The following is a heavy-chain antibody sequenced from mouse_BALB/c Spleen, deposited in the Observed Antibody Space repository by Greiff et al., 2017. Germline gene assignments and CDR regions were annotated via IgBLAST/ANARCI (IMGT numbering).Heavy chain of an antibody. CDR3: ARVGGVRRDAMDY. CDR2: ISYSGST. V-gene: IGHV3-2*02. Sequence: ESGPGLVKPSQSLSLTCTVTGYSITSDYAWNWIRQFPGNKLEWMGYISYSGSTSYNPSLKSRISITRDTSKNQFFLQLNSVTTEDTATYYCARVGGVRRDAMDYWGQGTSVTVSS. CDR1: GYSITSDYA. J-gene: IGHJ4*01. D-gene: IGHD2-14*01.